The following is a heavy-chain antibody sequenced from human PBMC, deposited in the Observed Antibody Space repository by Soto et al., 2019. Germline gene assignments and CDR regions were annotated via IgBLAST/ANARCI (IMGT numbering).Heavy chain of an antibody. CDR1: GGTFNTYT. J-gene: IGHJ3*01. CDR2: IIPMLTVT. Sequence: QVHLIQSGAEVKKPGSSVKVSCKAAGGTFNTYTLIWGGQAPGHGLGWMGRIIPMLTVTNSAQKFQGRLTLTADKSTGTAFMELTSLRSDDTAVYYCSIGSWSAETFDVWGQGTMVTVSS. CDR3: SIGSWSAETFDV. V-gene: IGHV1-69*02. D-gene: IGHD2-2*01.